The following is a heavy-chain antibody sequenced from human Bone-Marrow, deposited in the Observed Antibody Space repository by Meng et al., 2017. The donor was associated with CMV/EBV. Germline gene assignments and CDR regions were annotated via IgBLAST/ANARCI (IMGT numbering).Heavy chain of an antibody. D-gene: IGHD2-2*01. CDR3: ARRIDDRIVVVPGSYGMDV. CDR1: GFTVSSNY. Sequence: GESLKISCAASGFTVSSNYMSWVRQAPGKGLEWVSVIYSGGNTYYADSVKGRFTISRDNPKNTLYLQMNSLRAEDTAVYYCARRIDDRIVVVPGSYGMDVWGQGPTVTVSS. CDR2: IYSGGNT. V-gene: IGHV3-53*01. J-gene: IGHJ6*02.